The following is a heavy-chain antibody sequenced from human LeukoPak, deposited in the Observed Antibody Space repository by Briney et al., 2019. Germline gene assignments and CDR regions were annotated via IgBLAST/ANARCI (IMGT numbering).Heavy chain of an antibody. CDR1: GYTFTSYY. CDR2: INPSGGST. Sequence: PVASVKVSCKASGYTFTSYYMHWVRQAPGQGLEWMGIINPSGGSTSYAQKFQGRVSVTRDMSTSTVYMELSSLRSEDTAVYYCAREPSWELVRHGWFDPWGQGTLVTVSS. D-gene: IGHD1-26*01. V-gene: IGHV1-46*01. CDR3: AREPSWELVRHGWFDP. J-gene: IGHJ5*02.